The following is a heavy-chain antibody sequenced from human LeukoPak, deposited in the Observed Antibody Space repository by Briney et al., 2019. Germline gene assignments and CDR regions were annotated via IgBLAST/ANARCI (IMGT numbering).Heavy chain of an antibody. CDR2: LSDDGSNK. V-gene: IGHV3-30*18. CDR1: GFTCSSYG. CDR3: AKDLIPKAPRRGYSYGGDY. J-gene: IGHJ4*02. D-gene: IGHD5-18*01. Sequence: GRSLRLSCAASGFTCSSYGRHWVRQAPAKGLEWVAVLSDDGSNKYYADSVKGRFTISRDNSKNTLYLQMNSLRAEDTAVYYCAKDLIPKAPRRGYSYGGDYWGQGTLVTVSS.